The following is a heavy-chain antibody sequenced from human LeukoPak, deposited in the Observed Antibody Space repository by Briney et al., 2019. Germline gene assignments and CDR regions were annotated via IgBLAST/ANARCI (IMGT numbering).Heavy chain of an antibody. V-gene: IGHV1-18*01. CDR2: ISAYNGNT. CDR3: ARDARKGYYDSSGYYLPYYYYYMDV. D-gene: IGHD3-22*01. J-gene: IGHJ6*03. CDR1: GYTFTSYG. Sequence: ASVKASCKASGYTFTSYGISWVRQAPGQGLEWMGWISAYNGNTNYAQKLQGRVTMTTDTSTSTAYMELRSLRSDDTAVYYCARDARKGYYDSSGYYLPYYYYYMDVRGKGTTVTVSS.